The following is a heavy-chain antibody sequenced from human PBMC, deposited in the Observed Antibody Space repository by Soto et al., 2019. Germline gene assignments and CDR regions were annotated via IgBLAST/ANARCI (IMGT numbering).Heavy chain of an antibody. CDR1: GGSLSNFY. Sequence: SETLSLTCTVSGGSLSNFYWSWIRQPPGKGLEWIGYVYYTGSTSYNPSLKRRVTFSADSSRGQFSLRLNSVTAADTAVYYCARTVLGPDLLADSFVDYYYYMDVWGQGTTVTVSS. CDR3: ARTVLGPDLLADSFVDYYYYMDV. V-gene: IGHV4-59*08. J-gene: IGHJ6*03. D-gene: IGHD3-9*01. CDR2: VYYTGST.